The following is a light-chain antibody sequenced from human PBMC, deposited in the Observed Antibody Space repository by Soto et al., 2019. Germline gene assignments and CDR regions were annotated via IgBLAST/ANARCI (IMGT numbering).Light chain of an antibody. CDR2: EVS. CDR1: SSDVGGYNY. V-gene: IGLV2-14*01. CDR3: SSYTCSSTHWV. J-gene: IGLJ3*02. Sequence: QSALTQPASVSGSPGQSITISCTGTSSDVGGYNYVSWYQQHPGKAPKIMIYEVSNRPSGVSNRFSGSKSGNTASLTISGLQAEDEAEYYCSSYTCSSTHWVFGGGTKLTVL.